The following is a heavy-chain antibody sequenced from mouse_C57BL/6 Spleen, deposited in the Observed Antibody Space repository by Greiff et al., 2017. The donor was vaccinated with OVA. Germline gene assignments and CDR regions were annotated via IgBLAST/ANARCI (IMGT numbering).Heavy chain of an antibody. CDR1: GYTFTEYS. CDR2: IYPGRGST. D-gene: IGHD2-4*01. Sequence: QVQLKQSGAELVKPGASVKLSCKASGYTFTEYSINWVKQRPGQGLEWIGWIYPGRGSTKYNEKFKDKATLTADKSSSTVYMELSRLTSEDSAVYVCARRGYDSTLPYWGQGTLVTVSA. V-gene: IGHV1-62-2*01. J-gene: IGHJ3*01. CDR3: ARRGYDSTLPY.